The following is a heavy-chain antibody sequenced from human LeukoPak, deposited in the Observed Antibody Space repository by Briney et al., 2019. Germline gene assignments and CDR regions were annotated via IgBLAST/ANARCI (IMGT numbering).Heavy chain of an antibody. D-gene: IGHD2-2*01. CDR3: ARNVYQLLTLNFVVVGD. CDR2: INPNSGGT. CDR1: GYTFTGYY. J-gene: IGHJ4*02. V-gene: IGHV1-2*02. Sequence: ASVKVSCKASGYTFTGYYMHWVRQAPGQGLEWMGWINPNSGGTNYAQKFQGRVTMTRDTSISTAYMELSRLRSDDAAVYYCARNVYQLLTLNFVVVGDWGQGTLVTVSS.